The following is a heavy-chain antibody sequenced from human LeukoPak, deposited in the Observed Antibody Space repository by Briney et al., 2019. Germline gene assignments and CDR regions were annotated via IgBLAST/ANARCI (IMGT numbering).Heavy chain of an antibody. CDR1: GYTFTAYY. CDR3: AREQYCSGGTCYTDAFDI. Sequence: ASVKVSCKTSGYTFTAYYLHWVRQAPGQGLEWMGWINPNSGDPNYVQKFQGGVAMTRDTSISTAYMELSRLRSDDTAVYYCAREQYCSGGTCYTDAFDIWGQGTMVTVSS. J-gene: IGHJ3*02. V-gene: IGHV1-2*02. D-gene: IGHD2-15*01. CDR2: INPNSGDP.